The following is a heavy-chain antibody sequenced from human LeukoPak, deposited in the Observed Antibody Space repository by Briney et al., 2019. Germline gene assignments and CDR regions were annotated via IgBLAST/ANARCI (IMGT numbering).Heavy chain of an antibody. CDR1: GYMFTGYY. Sequence: ASVKVSCKASGYMFTGYYIHWVRQAPGQGLEWMGWINPNSGGTNYAQKFQGRVSMTRDTSISTAYMELSRLRSDDTAVYYCARNTINWFDPWGQGVLVTVSS. CDR2: INPNSGGT. D-gene: IGHD5-24*01. V-gene: IGHV1-2*02. CDR3: ARNTINWFDP. J-gene: IGHJ5*02.